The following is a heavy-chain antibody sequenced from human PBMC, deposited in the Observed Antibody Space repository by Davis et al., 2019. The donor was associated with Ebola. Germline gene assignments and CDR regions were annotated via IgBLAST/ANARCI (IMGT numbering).Heavy chain of an antibody. CDR2: IIPIFGTA. J-gene: IGHJ6*02. CDR3: ARGRGYSSSSAAGIFYYYHGMDV. Sequence: SVKVSCKASGYTFTGYYMHWVRQAPGQGLEWMGGIIPIFGTANYAQKFQGRVTITADESTSTAYMGQSSLISEDTAVYYCARGRGYSSSSAAGIFYYYHGMDVWGQGTTVTVSS. V-gene: IGHV1-69*13. D-gene: IGHD6-6*01. CDR1: GYTFTGYY.